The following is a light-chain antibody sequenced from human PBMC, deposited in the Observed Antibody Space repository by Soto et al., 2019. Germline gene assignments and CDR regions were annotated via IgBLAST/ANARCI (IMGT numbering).Light chain of an antibody. Sequence: EIVLTQSPSSLSSSPGERATLSCKASQSVSSYLTWYQQKPGQAPKLLIYDASNRAAGVPARFSGSGSGTDFTLTISSLEPEDFAVYYCQQRSNWPPNTFGQGTRLEIK. CDR1: QSVSSY. V-gene: IGKV3-11*01. CDR3: QQRSNWPPNT. J-gene: IGKJ5*01. CDR2: DAS.